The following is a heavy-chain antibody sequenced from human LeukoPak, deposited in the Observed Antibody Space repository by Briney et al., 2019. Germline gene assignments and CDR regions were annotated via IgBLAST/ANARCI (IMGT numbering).Heavy chain of an antibody. J-gene: IGHJ4*02. CDR3: GRVGYSGNSVPIDY. Sequence: GKSLRLSCAASGFIFTKYSMHWVRQAPGKGLEWVAIIWHDGSQKHYADSVKGRFTISRDDSENMLYLEMNSLRAEDTAVYYCGRVGYSGNSVPIDYWGQGTLVTVSP. CDR1: GFIFTKYS. CDR2: IWHDGSQK. V-gene: IGHV3-33*01. D-gene: IGHD4-23*01.